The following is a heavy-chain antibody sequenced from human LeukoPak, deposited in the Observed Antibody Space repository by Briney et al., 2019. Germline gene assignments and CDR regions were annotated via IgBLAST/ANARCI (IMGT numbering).Heavy chain of an antibody. Sequence: GASVKVSYKASGYTFTSYGISWVRQAPGQGLEWMGWISVYKGNTNYAQKLQGRVTMTTDTSTSTAYMELRSLRSDDTAVYYCARGPYYYDSSGYYTFDYWGQGTLVTVSS. D-gene: IGHD3-22*01. V-gene: IGHV1-18*01. CDR3: ARGPYYYDSSGYYTFDY. CDR2: ISVYKGNT. J-gene: IGHJ4*02. CDR1: GYTFTSYG.